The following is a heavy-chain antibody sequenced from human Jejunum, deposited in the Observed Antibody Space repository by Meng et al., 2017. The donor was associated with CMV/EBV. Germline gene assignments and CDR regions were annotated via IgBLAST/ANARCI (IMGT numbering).Heavy chain of an antibody. Sequence: FSFRSYGMHWVRQAPGKGLGWVSFILYDGSNNYSAHSVKGRFPISRDNSKNTLYLQMTSLRAEATAVYYCAKDHRIPVVPAAMGYWGQGTLVTVSS. CDR3: AKDHRIPVVPAAMGY. V-gene: IGHV3-30*02. J-gene: IGHJ4*02. CDR1: FSFRSYG. CDR2: ILYDGSNN. D-gene: IGHD2-2*01.